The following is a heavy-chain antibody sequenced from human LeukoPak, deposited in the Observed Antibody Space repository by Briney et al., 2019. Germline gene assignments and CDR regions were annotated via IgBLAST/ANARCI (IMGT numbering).Heavy chain of an antibody. CDR1: GFTFSNAW. D-gene: IGHD6-19*01. CDR3: ARVTYDSGWYYSGGY. J-gene: IGHJ4*02. Sequence: GGSLRLSCAASGFTFSNAWMSWIRQAPGKGLEWVSYISSSGNTIYYADSVKGRFTISRDNAKNSLYLQMNSLRAEDTAEYYCARVTYDSGWYYSGGYWGQGTLVTVSS. CDR2: ISSSGNTI. V-gene: IGHV3-11*01.